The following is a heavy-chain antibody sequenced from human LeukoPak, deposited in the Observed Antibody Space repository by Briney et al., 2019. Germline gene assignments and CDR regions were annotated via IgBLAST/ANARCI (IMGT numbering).Heavy chain of an antibody. CDR2: ISAYNGNT. CDR1: GYTFTSYG. CDR3: ARFHCSGGSCYPRGY. V-gene: IGHV1-18*01. D-gene: IGHD2-15*01. Sequence: ASVKVSCKASGYTFTSYGISWVRQAPGQGLEWMGRISAYNGNTNYAQKLQGRVTMTTDTSTSTAYMELRSLRSDDTAVYYCARFHCSGGSCYPRGYWGQGTLVTVSS. J-gene: IGHJ4*02.